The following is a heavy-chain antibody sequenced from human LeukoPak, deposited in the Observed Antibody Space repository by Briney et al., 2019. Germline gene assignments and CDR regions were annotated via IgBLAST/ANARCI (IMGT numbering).Heavy chain of an antibody. CDR3: ARGVDNYYYYYMDV. Sequence: GGSLRLSCAASGFTFSSYSMNWVRQAPGKGLEWVSSISSGSGYIYYADSVKGRFTISRDNAKKSLYLQMNSLRAEDTAVYYCARGVDNYYYYYMDVWGKGTTVTISS. V-gene: IGHV3-21*01. CDR1: GFTFSSYS. CDR2: ISSGSGYI. J-gene: IGHJ6*03. D-gene: IGHD5-12*01.